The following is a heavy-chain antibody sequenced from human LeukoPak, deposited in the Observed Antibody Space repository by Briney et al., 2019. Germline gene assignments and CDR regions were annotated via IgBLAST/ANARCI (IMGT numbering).Heavy chain of an antibody. CDR1: GDSINSNNYY. Sequence: SETLSLTCTVSGDSINSNNYYWGWVRQPPGKGLEWIGSISFTWSTHYNPSLKSRGTLSVDTSKNHFSLKLSSVTAADTAVYYCARHTYGSGTYYNAWGQGTLVTVSS. D-gene: IGHD3-10*01. V-gene: IGHV4-39*01. CDR3: ARHTYGSGTYYNA. J-gene: IGHJ5*02. CDR2: ISFTWST.